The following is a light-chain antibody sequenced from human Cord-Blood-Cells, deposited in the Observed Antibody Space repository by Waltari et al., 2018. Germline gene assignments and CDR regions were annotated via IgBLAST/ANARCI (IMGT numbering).Light chain of an antibody. J-gene: IGKJ5*01. CDR2: GAS. V-gene: IGKV3-15*01. CDR1: QSVSSN. CDR3: QQYNNWPPIT. Sequence: ELVMTQSPATMSVSPGDRATLSCRASQSVSSNLAWYQQIPGQAPRLLIYGASTRATGIPARFSGSGSGTEFTLTISSLQSEDFAVYYCQQYNNWPPITFGQGTRLEIK.